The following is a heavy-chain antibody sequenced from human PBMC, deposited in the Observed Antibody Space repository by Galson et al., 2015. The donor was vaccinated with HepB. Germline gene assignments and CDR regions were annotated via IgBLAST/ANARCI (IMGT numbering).Heavy chain of an antibody. CDR1: GDSVSSHSAA. V-gene: IGHV6-1*01. J-gene: IGHJ6*02. Sequence: CAISGDSVSSHSAAWNWIRQSPSRGLEWLGRTYYRSKWYNDYAVSVKSRITINPDTSKNQFSLQLNSVTPEDTAVYYCAREIAVAGNSRGWGMDVWGQGTTVTVSS. D-gene: IGHD6-19*01. CDR2: TYYRSKWYN. CDR3: AREIAVAGNSRGWGMDV.